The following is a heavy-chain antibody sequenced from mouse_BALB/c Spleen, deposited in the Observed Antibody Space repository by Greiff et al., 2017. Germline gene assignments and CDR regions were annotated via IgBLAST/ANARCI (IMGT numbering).Heavy chain of an antibody. J-gene: IGHJ3*01. D-gene: IGHD2-3*01. CDR3: ARERGMIPFAY. Sequence: LESGGGLVKPGGSLKLSCAASGFTFSDYYMYWVRQTPEKRLEWVSTISDGGSYTYYPDSVKGRFTISRDNAKNNLYLQMSSLKSEDTAMYYCARERGMIPFAYWGQGTLVTVSA. CDR2: ISDGGSYT. V-gene: IGHV5-4*02. CDR1: GFTFSDYY.